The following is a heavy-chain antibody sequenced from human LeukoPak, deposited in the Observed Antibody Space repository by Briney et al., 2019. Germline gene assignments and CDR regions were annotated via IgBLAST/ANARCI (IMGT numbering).Heavy chain of an antibody. J-gene: IGHJ5*02. D-gene: IGHD1-26*01. Sequence: PSETLSLTCAVYVGSFSGYHWNWLRQPPGKGPEGIGEVNVSGGTNINPSLRSRVILSVDTSMNQFSLKLISVTAADTGVYYCARGQGATVPKVGKNWFDPWGHGTRVIVSP. CDR3: ARGQGATVPKVGKNWFDP. CDR1: VGSFSGYH. V-gene: IGHV4-34*01. CDR2: VNVSGGT.